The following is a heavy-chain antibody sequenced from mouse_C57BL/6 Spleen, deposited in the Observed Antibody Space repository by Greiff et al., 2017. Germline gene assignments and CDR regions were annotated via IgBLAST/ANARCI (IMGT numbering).Heavy chain of an antibody. Sequence: EVKLMESGPGLVKPSQSLSLTCSVTGYSITSGYYWNWIRQFPGNKLEWMGYISYDGSNNYNPSLKNRISITRDTSKNQFFLKLNSVTTEDTATYYCARGGVYYGYDSFAYWGQGTLVTVSA. CDR1: GYSITSGYY. CDR2: ISYDGSN. CDR3: ARGGVYYGYDSFAY. V-gene: IGHV3-6*01. D-gene: IGHD2-2*01. J-gene: IGHJ3*01.